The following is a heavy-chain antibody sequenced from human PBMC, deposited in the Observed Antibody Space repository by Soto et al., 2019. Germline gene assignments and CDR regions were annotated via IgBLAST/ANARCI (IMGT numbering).Heavy chain of an antibody. CDR3: ARGLITGSHYSGGWYYFDS. CDR1: GESFSGYI. Sequence: PSETLSLTCAVYGESFSGYIWTWILQTPGEGLQWIGQINHSGSAYYNPSLKSRVTISVHTSNSQFSLELSSVTAADTAVYYCARGLITGSHYSGGWYYFDSWGQGTQVT. J-gene: IGHJ4*02. D-gene: IGHD6-19*01. V-gene: IGHV4-34*01. CDR2: INHSGSA.